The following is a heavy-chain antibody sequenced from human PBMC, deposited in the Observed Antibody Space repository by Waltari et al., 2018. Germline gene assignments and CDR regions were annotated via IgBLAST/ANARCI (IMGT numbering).Heavy chain of an antibody. CDR1: GLTFRQHG. Sequence: QVRLIESGGGAVQPGGCLRRSWFASGLTFRQHGMQWVRQAPGKGLEWLTLISFDGKETYYGDSAEGRFTISRDNSRDTLYLQLDNLRVEDTAEYYCVKDNSHGGKFLDSWGPGAQVIVFS. D-gene: IGHD2-15*01. CDR2: ISFDGKET. CDR3: VKDNSHGGKFLDS. V-gene: IGHV3-30*18. J-gene: IGHJ4*02.